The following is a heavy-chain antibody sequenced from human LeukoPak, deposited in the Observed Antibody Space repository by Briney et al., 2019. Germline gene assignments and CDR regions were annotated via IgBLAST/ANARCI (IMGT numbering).Heavy chain of an antibody. D-gene: IGHD6-19*01. CDR2: IKEDGSEK. J-gene: IGHJ4*02. CDR1: GFTFSSYW. Sequence: TGGSLRLSCAASGFTFSSYWMSWVRQAPGKGLEWVANIKEDGSEKYYVDSVKGRFTISRDNAKNSLYLQMNSLRAEDTALYYCATQFWWAAVAGKVLDYWGRGTLVTVSS. CDR3: ATQFWWAAVAGKVLDY. V-gene: IGHV3-7*05.